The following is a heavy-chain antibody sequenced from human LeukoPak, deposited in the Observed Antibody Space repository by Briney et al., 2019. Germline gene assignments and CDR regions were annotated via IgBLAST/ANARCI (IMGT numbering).Heavy chain of an antibody. CDR1: GGSISSYY. CDR2: VHYSGST. Sequence: PSETLSLTCTVSGGSISSYYWSWIRQPPGKGLKWIGYVHYSGSTYYNPSLKSRVTVSVDTSKNQFSLKVSSVTAADTAVYYCARRVGHSYGVTGAGAFDIWGQGTMVTVSS. J-gene: IGHJ3*02. D-gene: IGHD5-18*01. V-gene: IGHV4-59*01. CDR3: ARRVGHSYGVTGAGAFDI.